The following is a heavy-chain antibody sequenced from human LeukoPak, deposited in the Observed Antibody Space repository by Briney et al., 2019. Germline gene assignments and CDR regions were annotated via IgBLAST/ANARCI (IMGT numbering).Heavy chain of an antibody. J-gene: IGHJ3*02. V-gene: IGHV3-20*04. CDR2: INWNGGST. CDR3: ARVVWAVAGTKGAFDI. D-gene: IGHD6-19*01. CDR1: GFTFDDYG. Sequence: TGGSLRLSCAASGFTFDDYGMSWVRQAPGKGLEWVSGINWNGGSTGYADSVKGRFTISRDNAKNSLYLQMNSLRAEDTALYYCARVVWAVAGTKGAFDIWGQGTMVTVSS.